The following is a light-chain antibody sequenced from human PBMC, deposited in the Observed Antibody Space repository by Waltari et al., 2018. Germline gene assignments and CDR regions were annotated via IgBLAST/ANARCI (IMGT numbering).Light chain of an antibody. V-gene: IGLV1-40*01. CDR3: LSYASSLSAL. J-gene: IGLJ2*01. CDR1: SSNIESYY. CDR2: EDN. Sequence: SVLTQPPSVSGAPGQRVPISCTWSSSNIESYYVSRYQQLPPTTPNLLIYEDNKRPSGVSARFSGSKSGSSAFLTIPALHTDDEDDSYCLSYASSLSALFGGGTRLTVL.